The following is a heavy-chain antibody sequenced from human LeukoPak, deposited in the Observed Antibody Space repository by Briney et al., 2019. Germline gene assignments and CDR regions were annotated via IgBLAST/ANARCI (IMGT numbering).Heavy chain of an antibody. CDR2: IGSSSSTI. V-gene: IGHV3-48*02. CDR1: GFTFSSYS. J-gene: IGHJ6*02. D-gene: IGHD1-26*01. Sequence: GGSLRLSCAASGFTFSSYSMNWVRQAPGKGLEWVSYIGSSSSTIYYADSVKGRFTISRDNAKNSLYLQMNSLRDEDTAVYYCARLGGYYSVYYYGMDVWGQGTTVTVSS. CDR3: ARLGGYYSVYYYGMDV.